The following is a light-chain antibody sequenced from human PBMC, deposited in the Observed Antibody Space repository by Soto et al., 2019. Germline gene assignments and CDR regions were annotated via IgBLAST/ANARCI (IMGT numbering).Light chain of an antibody. J-gene: IGLJ1*01. CDR3: SSYAGSSNV. CDR1: RSDIGGYKY. V-gene: IGLV2-14*01. CDR2: DVT. Sequence: QSVLTQPASVSGSPGQSITISCTGTRSDIGGYKYVSWYQHHPDRAPRLLIFDVTDRPSGISDRFSGSKSGNTASLTIYGLQAEDEGHYYCSSYAGSSNVFGTGTKLTVL.